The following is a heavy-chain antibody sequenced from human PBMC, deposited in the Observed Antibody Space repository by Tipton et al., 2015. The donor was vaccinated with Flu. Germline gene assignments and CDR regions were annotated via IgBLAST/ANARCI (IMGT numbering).Heavy chain of an antibody. CDR1: GGSISSSRYY. Sequence: TLSLTCTVSGGSISSSRYYWGWIRQPPGKGLEWIGSIYHSGTAYYNPSLKSRVTISVDTSKNQFSLKLSSVTAADTAVYYCARDYYDSSGYYYQDWGQGTLVTVSS. J-gene: IGHJ4*02. CDR2: IYHSGTA. CDR3: ARDYYDSSGYYYQD. V-gene: IGHV4-39*07. D-gene: IGHD3-22*01.